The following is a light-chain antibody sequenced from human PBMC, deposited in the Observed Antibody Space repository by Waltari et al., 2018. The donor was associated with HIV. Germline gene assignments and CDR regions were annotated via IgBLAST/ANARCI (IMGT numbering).Light chain of an antibody. J-gene: IGKJ2*01. Sequence: IVMTQSPATLSVSPGERATLSCRASQSVSSNLAWYQQKPGQAPRLLIYGASTRATGIPARFSGSGSGTEFTLTISSLQSEDFAVYYCQQYNNWPPNTFGQGTKLEIK. CDR2: GAS. CDR1: QSVSSN. V-gene: IGKV3-15*01. CDR3: QQYNNWPPNT.